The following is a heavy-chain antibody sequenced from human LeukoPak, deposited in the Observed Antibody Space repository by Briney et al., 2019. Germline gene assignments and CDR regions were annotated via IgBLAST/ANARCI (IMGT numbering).Heavy chain of an antibody. D-gene: IGHD6-6*01. Sequence: GGSLRLSCAASGFTFSDYYMSWIRQAPGKGLEWVSYISSSGSTIYYADSVKDRFTISRDNAKNSLYLQMNSLRAEDTAVYYCARVRAARLPRGLTRGQWYWGQGTLVTVSS. CDR2: ISSSGSTI. J-gene: IGHJ4*02. V-gene: IGHV3-11*01. CDR3: ARVRAARLPRGLTRGQWY. CDR1: GFTFSDYY.